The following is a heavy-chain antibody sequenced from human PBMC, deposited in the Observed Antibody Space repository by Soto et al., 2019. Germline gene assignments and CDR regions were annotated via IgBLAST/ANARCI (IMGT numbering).Heavy chain of an antibody. CDR1: GGSVSSGSYY. Sequence: ETLSLTCTVSGGSVSSGSYYWSWIRQPPGKGLEWIGYIYYSGSTNYNPSLKSRVTISVDTSKNQFSLKLSSVTAADTAVYYCARDLMIGFDPWGQGTLVTVSS. D-gene: IGHD3-22*01. CDR2: IYYSGST. V-gene: IGHV4-61*01. CDR3: ARDLMIGFDP. J-gene: IGHJ5*02.